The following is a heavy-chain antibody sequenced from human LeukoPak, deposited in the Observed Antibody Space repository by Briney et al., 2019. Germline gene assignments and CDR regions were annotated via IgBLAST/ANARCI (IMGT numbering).Heavy chain of an antibody. CDR2: IYPGDSDT. Sequence: GESLKISCKGSGYSFTSYWIGWVRQMPGRGLEWMGIIYPGDSDTRYSPSFQGQVTISADKSISTAYLQWSSLKASDTAMYYCARRGAGRAIVVPAAADYWGQGTLVTVSS. CDR3: ARRGAGRAIVVPAAADY. J-gene: IGHJ4*02. V-gene: IGHV5-51*01. D-gene: IGHD2-2*01. CDR1: GYSFTSYW.